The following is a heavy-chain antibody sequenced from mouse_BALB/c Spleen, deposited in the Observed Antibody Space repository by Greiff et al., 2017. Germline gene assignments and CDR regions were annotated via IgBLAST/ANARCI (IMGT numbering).Heavy chain of an antibody. CDR3: NAYATMITTVSYYFDY. V-gene: IGHV14-4*02. J-gene: IGHJ2*01. D-gene: IGHD2-4*01. CDR1: GFNIKDYY. Sequence: EVQLQQSGAELVRSGASVKLSCTASGFNIKDYYMHWVRQRPEQGLEWIGWIDPENGDTEYAPKFQGKATMTADTSSNTAYLQLSSLTSEDTAVYYCNAYATMITTVSYYFDYWGQGTTLTVSS. CDR2: IDPENGDT.